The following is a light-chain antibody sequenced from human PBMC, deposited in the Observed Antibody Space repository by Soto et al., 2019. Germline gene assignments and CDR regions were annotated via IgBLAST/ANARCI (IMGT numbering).Light chain of an antibody. Sequence: ALTQPASVSWSPGQSITISCTGTSSDVGGYNYVSWYQQHPGKAPKLIIFEVSYRPSGISNRFSASKSGDTASLTISGLQADDEADYYCCSYTDSRTHIFGSGTKVTVL. CDR1: SSDVGGYNY. CDR2: EVS. J-gene: IGLJ1*01. CDR3: CSYTDSRTHI. V-gene: IGLV2-14*01.